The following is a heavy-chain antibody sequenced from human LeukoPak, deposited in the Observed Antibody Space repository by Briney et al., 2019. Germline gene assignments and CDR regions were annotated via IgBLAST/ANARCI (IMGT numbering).Heavy chain of an antibody. CDR1: GGSFSGSS. Sequence: PSETLSLTCAVYGGSFSGSSWNWIRQPPVKGLEWIGEINHSGGTNYNPSLKSRVTISVDTSKKQFSLKLSSVTAADTAVYYCGRGVDYYGVWGQGTLVTVSS. CDR2: INHSGGT. D-gene: IGHD3-10*01. CDR3: GRGVDYYGV. V-gene: IGHV4-34*01. J-gene: IGHJ4*02.